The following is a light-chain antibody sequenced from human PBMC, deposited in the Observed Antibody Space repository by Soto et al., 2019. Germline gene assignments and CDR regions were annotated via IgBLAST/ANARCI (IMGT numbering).Light chain of an antibody. J-gene: IGKJ2*01. CDR2: AAS. CDR3: QQYYSYHPLYT. CDR1: QGISSY. Sequence: AIRMTQSPSSLSASTGDRVTITCRASQGISSYLAWYQQKPGKAPKLLIYAASTLQSGVPTRFSGSGSGTDFTLTISCLQSEDFATYYCQQYYSYHPLYTFGQGTKLEIK. V-gene: IGKV1-8*01.